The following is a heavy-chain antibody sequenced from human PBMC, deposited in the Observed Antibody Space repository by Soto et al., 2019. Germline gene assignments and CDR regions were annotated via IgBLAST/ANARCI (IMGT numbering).Heavy chain of an antibody. D-gene: IGHD4-17*01. CDR3: AAAQTTVTSYYYYYYGMDV. J-gene: IGHJ6*02. CDR2: IVVGSGNT. CDR1: GFTFTSSA. Sequence: SVKVSCKASGFTFTSSAVQWVRQARGQRLEWIGWIVVGSGNTNYAQKFQERVTITRDMSTSTAYMELSSLRSEDTAVYYCAAAQTTVTSYYYYYYGMDVCGQGTTVTVSS. V-gene: IGHV1-58*01.